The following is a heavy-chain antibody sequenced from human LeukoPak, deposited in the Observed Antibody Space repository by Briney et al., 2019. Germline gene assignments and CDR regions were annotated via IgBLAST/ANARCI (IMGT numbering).Heavy chain of an antibody. V-gene: IGHV4-59*11. CDR2: ISYIEST. CDR3: ARDLVTVTKGFDI. D-gene: IGHD4-17*01. CDR1: DDSFSSHY. J-gene: IGHJ3*02. Sequence: SETLSLTCAVSDDSFSSHYWTWIRQPPGKGLEWIGYISYIESTNYNPSLKSRVTISIDTSKNVFSLKLTSVTAADTAVYYCARDLVTVTKGFDIWGQGTMVTVSS.